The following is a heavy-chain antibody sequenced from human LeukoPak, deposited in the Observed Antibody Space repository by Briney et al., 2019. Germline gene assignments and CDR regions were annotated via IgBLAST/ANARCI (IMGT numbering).Heavy chain of an antibody. V-gene: IGHV7-4-1*02. Sequence: ALVKVSCKASGYTFTSYAMNWVRQAPGQGLEWMGWINTNTGNPTYAQGFTGRFVFSLDTSVSTAYLQISSLKAEDTAVYYCARGYDFWSGYIYGGGFDYWGQGTLVTVSS. CDR3: ARGYDFWSGYIYGGGFDY. CDR1: GYTFTSYA. J-gene: IGHJ4*02. CDR2: INTNTGNP. D-gene: IGHD3-3*01.